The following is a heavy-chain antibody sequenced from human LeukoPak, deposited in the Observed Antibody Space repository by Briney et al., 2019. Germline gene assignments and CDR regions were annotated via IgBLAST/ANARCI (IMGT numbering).Heavy chain of an antibody. CDR1: GFSFSSYG. CDR2: IWYDGSNK. D-gene: IGHD6-19*01. V-gene: IGHV3-33*01. J-gene: IGHJ4*02. CDR3: VRDTPSSGWSFDY. Sequence: GGSLRLTCAASGFSFSSYGMHWVRQAPGKGLEWVAVIWYDGSNKYYGDSVKGRFTISRDNSKNTVYLQMNSLRVEDTAVYYCVRDTPSSGWSFDYWGTVVLVTVSS.